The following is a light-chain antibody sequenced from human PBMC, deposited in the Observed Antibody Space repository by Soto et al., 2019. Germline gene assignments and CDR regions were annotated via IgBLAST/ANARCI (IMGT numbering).Light chain of an antibody. CDR2: EVS. Sequence: QSALTQPASVSGSPGQSITISCTGTSSDIGGYNYVSWYQQHPGKAPKVVIYEVSNRPLGVSNRFSASKSGNTASLIISGLQADDEADYFCRSYRSTTTFGVFGTGTKVTVL. CDR3: RSYRSTTTFGV. V-gene: IGLV2-14*01. CDR1: SSDIGGYNY. J-gene: IGLJ1*01.